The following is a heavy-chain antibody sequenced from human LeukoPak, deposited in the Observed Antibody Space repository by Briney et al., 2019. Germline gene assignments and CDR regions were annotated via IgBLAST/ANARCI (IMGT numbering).Heavy chain of an antibody. CDR1: GGSISSSNYY. Sequence: SETLSLTCTVSGGSISSSNYYWGWIRQPPGKGLEWIGSMYYSGSTYYNPSLKSRVTISVDTSKNQFSLKLSSATAADTAVYYCARSNYYYMDVWGKGTTVTVSS. J-gene: IGHJ6*03. CDR3: ARSNYYYMDV. CDR2: MYYSGST. V-gene: IGHV4-39*01.